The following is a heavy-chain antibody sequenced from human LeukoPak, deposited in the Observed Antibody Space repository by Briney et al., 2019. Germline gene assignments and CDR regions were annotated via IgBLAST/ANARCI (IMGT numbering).Heavy chain of an antibody. D-gene: IGHD3-10*01. CDR1: GYTFTDYY. CDR3: ARDLGSGSYYKGRFVDCYWS. CDR2: VDPEDGET. V-gene: IGHV1-69-2*01. Sequence: ASVKISCKVSGYTFTDYYMHWVQQAPGKGLEWMGLVDPEDGETIYAEKFQGRVTITADTSTDTAYMELSSLRSEDTAVYYCARDLGSGSYYKGRFVDCYWSWGQGTLVTVSS. J-gene: IGHJ5*02.